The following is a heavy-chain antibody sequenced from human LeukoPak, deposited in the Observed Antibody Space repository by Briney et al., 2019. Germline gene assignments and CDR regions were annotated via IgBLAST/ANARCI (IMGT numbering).Heavy chain of an antibody. D-gene: IGHD4-17*01. J-gene: IGHJ4*02. CDR2: ISSSGSTI. Sequence: GGSLRLSCAASGFTFSSYEMNWVRQAPGKGLEWVSYISSSGSTIYYADSVKGRFTISRDNAKNSLYLQMNSLRAEDTAVYYCASQGQRYGDYFFTFGYWGQGTLVTVSS. CDR1: GFTFSSYE. V-gene: IGHV3-48*03. CDR3: ASQGQRYGDYFFTFGY.